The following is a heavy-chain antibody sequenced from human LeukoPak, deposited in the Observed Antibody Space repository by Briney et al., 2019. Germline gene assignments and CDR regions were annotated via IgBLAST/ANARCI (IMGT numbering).Heavy chain of an antibody. CDR3: ARGAAVAVLYCY. V-gene: IGHV3-21*01. J-gene: IGHJ4*02. D-gene: IGHD2-15*01. CDR2: ISSSSSYI. Sequence: PGGSLRLSCAASGFTFSSYSMNWVRQAPGKGLEWVSSISSSSSYIYYADSVKGRFTISRDNAKNSLYLQMSSLRAEDTAVYYCARGAAVAVLYCYWGQGTLVTVSS. CDR1: GFTFSSYS.